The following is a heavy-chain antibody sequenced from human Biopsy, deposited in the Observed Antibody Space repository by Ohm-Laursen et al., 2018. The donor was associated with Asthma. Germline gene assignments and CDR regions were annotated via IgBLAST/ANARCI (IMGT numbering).Heavy chain of an antibody. CDR1: GGTFNTYV. CDR3: ARKAGSCISRTCYSLDF. J-gene: IGHJ4*02. Sequence: SVKVSCNSLGGTFNTYVIGWVRQAPGQGLEWMGGINSVFGTITYPQKFQDRVTVTADDSTSTVYMELSSLRSEDTAVYYCARKAGSCISRTCYSLDFWGQGTLVTVSS. D-gene: IGHD2-2*01. V-gene: IGHV1-69*13. CDR2: INSVFGTI.